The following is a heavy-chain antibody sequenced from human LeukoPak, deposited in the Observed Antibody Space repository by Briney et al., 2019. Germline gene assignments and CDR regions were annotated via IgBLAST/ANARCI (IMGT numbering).Heavy chain of an antibody. CDR3: ARGYYGPDY. CDR2: IKQDGSEK. V-gene: IGHV3-7*02. J-gene: IGHJ4*02. Sequence: GGSLRLSCAASGFTFSSYWMTWVRQAPGKGLEWVANIKQDGSEKYYVDSVKGRFTISRDNAKTSQSLQMNSLRAEDTAVYYCARGYYGPDYWGQGTLVTVSS. CDR1: GFTFSSYW. D-gene: IGHD2-15*01.